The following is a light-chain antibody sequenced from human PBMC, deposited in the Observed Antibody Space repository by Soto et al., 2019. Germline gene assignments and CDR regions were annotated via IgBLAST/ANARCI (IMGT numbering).Light chain of an antibody. V-gene: IGKV3-11*01. Sequence: EIVLTQSPGTLSLSPGELATLSFSASQSVTKNNLNWYQQKPGQAPRLLIYGASIRATGIPDRFSGSGSGTDFTLTISSLEPEDFVLYYCLQRSNWPFTFGGGTKVDIK. CDR2: GAS. CDR3: LQRSNWPFT. CDR1: QSVTKNN. J-gene: IGKJ4*01.